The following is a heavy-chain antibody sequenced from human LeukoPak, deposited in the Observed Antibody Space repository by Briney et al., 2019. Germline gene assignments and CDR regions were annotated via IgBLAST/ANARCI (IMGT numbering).Heavy chain of an antibody. V-gene: IGHV3-53*01. CDR1: GFTVSSNY. CDR3: ARGGDIVGATRSAFDI. J-gene: IGHJ3*02. CDR2: ITSGGNT. D-gene: IGHD1-26*01. Sequence: PGGSLRLSCAASGFTVSSNYMSWVRQAPGKGLEWGSVITSGGNTYYADSVKGRFTISRDSSKNTLYLQMNSLRAEDTAVYYCARGGDIVGATRSAFDIWGQGTMVTVSS.